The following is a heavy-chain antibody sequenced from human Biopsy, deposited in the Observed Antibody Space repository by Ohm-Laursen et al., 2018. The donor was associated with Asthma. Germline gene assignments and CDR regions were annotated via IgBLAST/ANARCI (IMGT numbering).Heavy chain of an antibody. CDR1: GFVFRSHA. D-gene: IGHD3-3*01. Sequence: SLRLSCTASGFVFRSHAMHWARQAPGKGLEWVAVVSYDGGVAHYADSMKGRFTISRDNAKSTLYLQMNRLRTDDTAVYYCAKRRGYSDLTDFDHWGQGTLATVSS. J-gene: IGHJ4*02. CDR2: VSYDGGVA. CDR3: AKRRGYSDLTDFDH. V-gene: IGHV3-30*18.